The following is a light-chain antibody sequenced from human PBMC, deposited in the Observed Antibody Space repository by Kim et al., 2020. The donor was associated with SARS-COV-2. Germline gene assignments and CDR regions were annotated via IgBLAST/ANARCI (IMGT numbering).Light chain of an antibody. Sequence: QSALTQPASVSRSPGQSITISCTGTSSDVGGYNYVSWYQQHPGKAPKLMIYDVSKRPSGVSNRFSGSKSGNTASLTISGLQAEDEADYYCSSYTSSSTVVFGGGTQLTVL. V-gene: IGLV2-14*01. J-gene: IGLJ2*01. CDR3: SSYTSSSTVV. CDR2: DVS. CDR1: SSDVGGYNY.